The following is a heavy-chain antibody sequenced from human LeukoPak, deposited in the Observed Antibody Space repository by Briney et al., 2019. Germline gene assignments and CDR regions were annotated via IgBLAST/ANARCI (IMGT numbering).Heavy chain of an antibody. V-gene: IGHV4-39*07. D-gene: IGHD1-7*01. CDR3: ARVAPRSYNWNYRVGYFDY. CDR1: GGSISSSSYY. Sequence: PSETLSLTCTVSGGSISSSSYYWGWIRQPPGKGLEWIGSIYYSGSTYYNPSLKSRVTISVDTSKNQFSLKLSSVTAADTAVYYCARVAPRSYNWNYRVGYFDYWGQGTLVTVSS. J-gene: IGHJ4*02. CDR2: IYYSGST.